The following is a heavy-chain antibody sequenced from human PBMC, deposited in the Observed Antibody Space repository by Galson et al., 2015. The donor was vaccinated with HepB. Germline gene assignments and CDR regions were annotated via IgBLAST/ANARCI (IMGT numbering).Heavy chain of an antibody. J-gene: IGHJ4*02. CDR2: IRTSSRYL. V-gene: IGHV3-21*01. CDR3: ARDPGLYDSSGYYYGHFDY. CDR1: GFTFPTYS. Sequence: SLRLSCAASGFTFPTYSMNWVRQAPGKGLEWVSSIRTSSRYLYYADSVKGRFTLSRANAKNSLYLQMNSLRAEDPAVSFCARDPGLYDSSGYYYGHFDYWGQGTLVTVSS. D-gene: IGHD3-22*01.